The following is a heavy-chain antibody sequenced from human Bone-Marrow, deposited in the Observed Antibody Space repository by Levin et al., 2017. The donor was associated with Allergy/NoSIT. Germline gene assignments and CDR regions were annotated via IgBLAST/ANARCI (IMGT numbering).Heavy chain of an antibody. CDR2: ITSSGDST. J-gene: IGHJ4*02. Sequence: GESLKISCAASGFTFRHYTMNWVRQAPGKGLEWVSCITSSGDSTYYADSVKGRFTISRDNAKNSLYLQLNRLRDEDTAMYYCASDPARGYYDSSGYSGDHWGQGTLVTVSS. CDR1: GFTFRHYT. V-gene: IGHV3-48*02. D-gene: IGHD3-22*01. CDR3: ASDPARGYYDSSGYSGDH.